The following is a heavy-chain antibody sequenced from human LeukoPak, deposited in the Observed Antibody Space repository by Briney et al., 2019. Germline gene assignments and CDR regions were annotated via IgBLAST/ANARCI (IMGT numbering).Heavy chain of an antibody. V-gene: IGHV3-64*01. CDR2: ISSNGGST. CDR1: GFTFSSYA. CDR3: ARDRSGVYDFWSGYYGDAFDI. D-gene: IGHD3-3*01. Sequence: GGSLRLSCAASGFTFSSYAMHWVRQAPGKGLEYVSAISSNGGSTYYANSVKGRFTISRDNSKNTLYLQMGSLRAEDMAVCYCARDRSGVYDFWSGYYGDAFDIWGQGTMVTVSS. J-gene: IGHJ3*02.